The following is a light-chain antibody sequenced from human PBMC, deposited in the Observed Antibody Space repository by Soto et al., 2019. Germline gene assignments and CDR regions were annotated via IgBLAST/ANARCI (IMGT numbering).Light chain of an antibody. Sequence: EIVLTQSPGTLSLSPWERGTLSCGASQRVSSSCLAWYQQKPGQAPRLLIYGASSRATGIPDRFSGSGSGTDFTLTISRLEPEDFAVYYCQQYGSSPETFGQGTKVDIK. J-gene: IGKJ1*01. CDR3: QQYGSSPET. CDR1: QRVSSSC. V-gene: IGKV3-20*01. CDR2: GAS.